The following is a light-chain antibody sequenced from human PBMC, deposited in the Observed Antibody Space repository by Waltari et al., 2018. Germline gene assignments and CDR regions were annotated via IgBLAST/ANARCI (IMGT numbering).Light chain of an antibody. V-gene: IGKV4-1*01. J-gene: IGKJ1*01. CDR1: QSILFRSTNKNY. Sequence: DIVMTQSPDSLAVSLGERATINCKSSQSILFRSTNKNYLAWYQQKSGQPPKLLIYWASTRGSGVPDRFSGSGSGADFTLTISRLQAEDVAVYYCQQYYSTPQTFGQGTKVEMK. CDR2: WAS. CDR3: QQYYSTPQT.